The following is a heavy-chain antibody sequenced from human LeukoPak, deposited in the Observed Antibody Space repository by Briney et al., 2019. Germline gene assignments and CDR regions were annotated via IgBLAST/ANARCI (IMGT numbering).Heavy chain of an antibody. CDR2: IVVGSGNT. Sequence: ASVKVSCKASGFTFTSSAMQWVRQARGQRLEWIGWIVVGSGNTNYAQKFQERVTITRDMSTSTAYMELSSLRSEDTAVYYCAAGSPYYYDSSGYYEGYYYGMDVWGQGTTVTVSS. D-gene: IGHD3-22*01. CDR1: GFTFTSSA. J-gene: IGHJ6*02. V-gene: IGHV1-58*02. CDR3: AAGSPYYYDSSGYYEGYYYGMDV.